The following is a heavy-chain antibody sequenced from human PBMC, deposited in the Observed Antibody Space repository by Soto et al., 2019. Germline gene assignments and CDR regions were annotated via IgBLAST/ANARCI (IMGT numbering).Heavy chain of an antibody. J-gene: IGHJ6*02. CDR2: ISAYNGNT. CDR3: ARDGQWLAFYYHYYSGMDV. D-gene: IGHD6-19*01. CDR1: GYTFTSYG. Sequence: ASVKVSYKASGYTFTSYGISWVRQAPGQGLEGMGWISAYNGNTNYAQKLQGRVTMTTDTSTSTAYRELRSLRSDDTAVYYCARDGQWLAFYYHYYSGMDVWGQGTTVTVSS. V-gene: IGHV1-18*04.